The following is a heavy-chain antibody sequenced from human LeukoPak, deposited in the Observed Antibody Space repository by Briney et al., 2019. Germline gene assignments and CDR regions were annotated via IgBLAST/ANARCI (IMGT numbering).Heavy chain of an antibody. CDR3: ARELIYDGSGNWFDP. D-gene: IGHD3-10*01. Sequence: SETLSLTCTVSGGSINSRGYYWSWIRQHPGKGPEWIGHIYYSGDTYYNPSFKSRVTMSVDTSKNQFSLKLSSVTAADTAVYYCARELIYDGSGNWFDPWGQGTLVTVSS. V-gene: IGHV4-31*03. J-gene: IGHJ5*02. CDR2: IYYSGDT. CDR1: GGSINSRGYY.